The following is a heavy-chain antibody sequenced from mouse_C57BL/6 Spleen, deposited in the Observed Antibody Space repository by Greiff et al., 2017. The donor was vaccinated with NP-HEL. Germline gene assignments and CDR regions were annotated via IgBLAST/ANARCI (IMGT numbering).Heavy chain of an antibody. CDR3: ARGEDYYGSTFAY. D-gene: IGHD1-1*01. J-gene: IGHJ3*01. CDR1: GYSITSGYY. Sequence: VQLKESGPGLVKPSQSLSLTCSVTGYSITSGYYWNWIRQFPGNKLEWMGYISYDGSNNSNPSLKNRSSITRDTAKNQFFLKLNSVTTEDTATYYCARGEDYYGSTFAYWGQGTLVTVSA. CDR2: ISYDGSN. V-gene: IGHV3-6*01.